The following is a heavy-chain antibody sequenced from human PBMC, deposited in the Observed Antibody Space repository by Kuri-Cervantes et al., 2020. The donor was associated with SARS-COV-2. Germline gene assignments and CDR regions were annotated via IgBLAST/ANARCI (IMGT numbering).Heavy chain of an antibody. V-gene: IGHV1-18*04. CDR1: GYTFTSYY. Sequence: ASVKVSCKASGYTFTSYYMHWVRQAPGQGLEWMGWSSGYNGNTNYAQKVQGRVTMTADISTSTAYMELRRLRSDDTAVYYCARSRHCSSTSCYGGYYMDVWGKGTAVTVSS. J-gene: IGHJ6*03. D-gene: IGHD2-2*01. CDR3: ARSRHCSSTSCYGGYYMDV. CDR2: SSGYNGNT.